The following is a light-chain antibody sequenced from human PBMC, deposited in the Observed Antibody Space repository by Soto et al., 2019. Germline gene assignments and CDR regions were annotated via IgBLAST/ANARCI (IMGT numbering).Light chain of an antibody. CDR3: SSYTSSSTRR. J-gene: IGLJ2*01. CDR2: DVS. V-gene: IGLV2-14*01. Sequence: QPASVSGSPGQSITISCTGTSSDVGGYNYVSWYQQHPGKAPKLMIYDVSNRPSGVSNRFSGSKSGNTASLTISGLQAEDEADYYCSSYTSSSTRRFGGGTKLTVL. CDR1: SSDVGGYNY.